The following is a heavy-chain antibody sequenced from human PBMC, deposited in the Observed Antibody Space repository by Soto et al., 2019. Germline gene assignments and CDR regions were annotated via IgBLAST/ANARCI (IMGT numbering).Heavy chain of an antibody. Sequence: QVQLVQSGAEVKKPGSSVKVSCKASGGTFSSYAISWVRQAPGQGLEWMGGIIPIFGTANYAQKFQGRVTMTADESTSTAYMELSSLRYEDTAVYYCASSRRWLHYFDYWGQGTLVTVSS. D-gene: IGHD5-12*01. CDR3: ASSRRWLHYFDY. CDR2: IIPIFGTA. CDR1: GGTFSSYA. J-gene: IGHJ4*02. V-gene: IGHV1-69*01.